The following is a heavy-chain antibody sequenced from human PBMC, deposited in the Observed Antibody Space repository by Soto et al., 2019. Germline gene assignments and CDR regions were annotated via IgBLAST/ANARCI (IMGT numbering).Heavy chain of an antibody. CDR2: ISSSGSTI. J-gene: IGHJ4*02. CDR3: ARSYDYIWGSYRYSFFDY. Sequence: GGSLRLSCAASGFTFSDYYMSWIRQAPGKGLEWVSYISSSGSTIYYADSVKGRFTISRDNAKNSLYLQMNSLRAEDTAVYYCARSYDYIWGSYRYSFFDYWGQGTLVTVSS. V-gene: IGHV3-11*01. D-gene: IGHD3-16*02. CDR1: GFTFSDYY.